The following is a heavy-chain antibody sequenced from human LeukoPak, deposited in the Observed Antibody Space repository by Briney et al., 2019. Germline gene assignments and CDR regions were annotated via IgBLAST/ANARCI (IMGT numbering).Heavy chain of an antibody. V-gene: IGHV4-39*01. CDR1: AGSISSSSYY. D-gene: IGHD4/OR15-4a*01. CDR3: ARVRDEDAFDI. CDR2: IYYSGST. Sequence: PPQTMSLTCTLSAGSISSSSYYCGWIRQPPVKGLEWIASIYYSGSTYYNPSLKSRVTISVDTSKNQFSLKLSSVTAADTAVYYCARVRDEDAFDIWGQGTMVTVSS. J-gene: IGHJ3*02.